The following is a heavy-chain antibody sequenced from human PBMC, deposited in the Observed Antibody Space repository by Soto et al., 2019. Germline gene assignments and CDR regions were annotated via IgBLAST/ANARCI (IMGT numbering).Heavy chain of an antibody. J-gene: IGHJ4*02. D-gene: IGHD2-2*01. CDR3: ARDFVEVPDAHYYFAN. CDR1: GYTFTRYY. CDR2: INPSGGST. Sequence: ASVKVSCKASGYTFTRYYMHWVRQAPGQGLEWMGTINPSGGSTRYAQKSQGRITVTRDTATSTVYMELSNLRSEDTAVYYCARDFVEVPDAHYYFANWGQGTLVTVPQ. V-gene: IGHV1-46*01.